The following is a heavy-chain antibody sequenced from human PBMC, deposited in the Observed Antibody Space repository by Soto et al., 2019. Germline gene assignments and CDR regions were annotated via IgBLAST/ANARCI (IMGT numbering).Heavy chain of an antibody. D-gene: IGHD6-19*01. Sequence: QVQLVQSGAEVKKPGASVKVSCKASGYTFTGYYMHWVRQAPGQGLEWMGWINPNSGGTNYAQKFQGRVTITADESTSTAYMELSSLRSEDTAVYYCARIAVAGTGFDPWGQGTLVTVSS. V-gene: IGHV1-2*02. CDR3: ARIAVAGTGFDP. CDR1: GYTFTGYY. CDR2: INPNSGGT. J-gene: IGHJ5*02.